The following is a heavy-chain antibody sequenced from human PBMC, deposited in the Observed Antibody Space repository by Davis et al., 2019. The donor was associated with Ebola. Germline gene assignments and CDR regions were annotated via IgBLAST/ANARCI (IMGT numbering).Heavy chain of an antibody. V-gene: IGHV1-18*01. J-gene: IGHJ4*02. CDR1: GYTFTSYG. CDR3: GVQGDY. Sequence: AASVKVSCKASGYTFTSYGISWVRQAPGQGLEWMGWISAYNGNTNYAQKLQGRVTMTTDTSTGTAYLDLRSLRPEDTAVYYCGVQGDYWGQGTLVTVSS. CDR2: ISAYNGNT.